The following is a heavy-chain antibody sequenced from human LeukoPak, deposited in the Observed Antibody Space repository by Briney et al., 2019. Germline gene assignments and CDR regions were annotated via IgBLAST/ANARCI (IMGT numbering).Heavy chain of an antibody. CDR1: GFSFDSHI. CDR3: AKDKWEERGNYYHYFDY. Sequence: GGSLRLSCAASGFSFDSHIMHWVRQAPGKGLEWVAGRWYDGSRRHYGDSAEGRFSVSRDNSRNTLDLQMNSLTAEDTAVYYCAKDKWEERGNYYHYFDYWGQGILVTVSS. D-gene: IGHD1-26*01. V-gene: IGHV3-33*06. J-gene: IGHJ4*02. CDR2: RWYDGSRR.